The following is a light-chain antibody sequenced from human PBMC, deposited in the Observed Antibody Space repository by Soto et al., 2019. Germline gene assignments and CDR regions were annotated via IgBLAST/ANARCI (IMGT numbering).Light chain of an antibody. CDR1: SSDVSGYNY. J-gene: IGLJ2*01. CDR3: SSYTIRSTLGV. CDR2: EVN. V-gene: IGLV2-14*01. Sequence: QSALTQPASVSGSPGQSITISCTGTSSDVSGYNYVSWYQQHPGKAPKLIIYEVNNRPSGVSNRFSGSKSGNTASLTISGLQAEDEGDYFCSSYTIRSTLGVFGGGTKVTVL.